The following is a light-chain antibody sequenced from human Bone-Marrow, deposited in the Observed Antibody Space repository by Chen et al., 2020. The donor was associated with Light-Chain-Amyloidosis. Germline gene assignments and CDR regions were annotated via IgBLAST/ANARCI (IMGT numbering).Light chain of an antibody. Sequence: DVVMTQSPLSLPVTLGQPASISCRSSQSLVHSDGNTSLNWFQQRPGQSPRRLLYKVSNRDSGVPDRFSGSGSGTNFTLKIVAVEAEDIGVYYCMQSTHLYTFGQGTKLEIK. V-gene: IGKV2-30*02. CDR1: QSLVHSDGNTS. CDR3: MQSTHLYT. CDR2: KVS. J-gene: IGKJ2*01.